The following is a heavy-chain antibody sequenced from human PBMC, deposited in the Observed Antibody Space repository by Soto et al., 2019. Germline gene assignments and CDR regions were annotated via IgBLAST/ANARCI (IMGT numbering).Heavy chain of an antibody. V-gene: IGHV4-61*01. CDR3: GREFATFDS. CDR1: VGSFKIVSSS. Sequence: SETLSLTSTVFVGSFKIVSSSWGGFPHPPGKGLGWFGFVCHTGRTRDNPSPKSRVSISIATSKNLSSMHRDAMTAADAAVYFCGREFATFDSWGQGTLVTVSS. J-gene: IGHJ4*02. CDR2: VCHTGRT. D-gene: IGHD3-16*01.